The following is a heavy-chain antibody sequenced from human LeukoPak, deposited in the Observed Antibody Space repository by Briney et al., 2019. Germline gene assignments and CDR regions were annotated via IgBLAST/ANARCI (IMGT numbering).Heavy chain of an antibody. CDR2: IIHTGST. J-gene: IGHJ4*02. CDR1: GGSFSGYY. CDR3: ARHPYYYDSSGYYLFDY. V-gene: IGHV4-34*12. Sequence: SETLSLTCAAYGGSFSGYYWTWIRQPPGKGLEWIGEIIHTGSTKYSPSLKSRVSISVDTSKNQFSLKLSSVTAADTAVYYCARHPYYYDSSGYYLFDYWGQGTLVTVSS. D-gene: IGHD3-22*01.